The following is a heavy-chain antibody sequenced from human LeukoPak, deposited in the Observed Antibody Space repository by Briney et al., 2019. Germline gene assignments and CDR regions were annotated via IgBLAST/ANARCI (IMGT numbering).Heavy chain of an antibody. V-gene: IGHV3-21*01. CDR1: GFTFSSYS. CDR3: ARDISKVESHY. D-gene: IGHD1-1*01. Sequence: GGSLRLSCAASGFTFSSYSMNWVRQAPGKGLEWVSSISSSSSYIYYADSVKGRFTTSRDNAKNSLYLQMNSLRAEDTAVYYCARDISKVESHYWGQGTLVTVSS. J-gene: IGHJ4*02. CDR2: ISSSSSYI.